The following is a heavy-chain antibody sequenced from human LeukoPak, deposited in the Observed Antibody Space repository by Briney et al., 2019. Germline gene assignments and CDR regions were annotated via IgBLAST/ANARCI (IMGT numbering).Heavy chain of an antibody. Sequence: GGSLRLSCVTSGFNFRSYWMNWVRQAPGRGLEWVANIKEDGREKNYLDSVKGRFSISRDNAKNSLYLQMNSLRAEDTAVYYCAREPHQSGSYDYWGQGTLVTVSS. D-gene: IGHD1-26*01. CDR3: AREPHQSGSYDY. V-gene: IGHV3-7*01. J-gene: IGHJ4*02. CDR1: GFNFRSYW. CDR2: IKEDGREK.